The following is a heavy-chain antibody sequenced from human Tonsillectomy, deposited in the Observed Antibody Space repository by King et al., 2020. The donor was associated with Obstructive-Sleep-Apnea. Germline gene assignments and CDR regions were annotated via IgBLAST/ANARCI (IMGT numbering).Heavy chain of an antibody. CDR2: IRSKAYGGTT. J-gene: IGHJ4*02. D-gene: IGHD2-21*02. V-gene: IGHV3-49*03. Sequence: VQLVESGGGLVQPGRSLRLSCTASGFTFGDYAMSWFRQAPGKGLEWVGFIRSKAYGGTTEYAASVKGRFTISRDDSKSIAYLQMNSLKTEDTPVYYCTWGPYCGGDCYSYFDYWGQGTLVTVSS. CDR1: GFTFGDYA. CDR3: TWGPYCGGDCYSYFDY.